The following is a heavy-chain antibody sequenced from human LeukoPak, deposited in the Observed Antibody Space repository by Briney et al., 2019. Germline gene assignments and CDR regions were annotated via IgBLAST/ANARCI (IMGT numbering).Heavy chain of an antibody. V-gene: IGHV3-66*01. Sequence: PGGSRKLSNAASGCTANNRNRTGLRQAPGKGLEWVSVIYSRGSTHYADSVKGRFTISRDNSENTLYLQMNSLGAEDTAVYYCWNSPTLRYWVQRSLVTVSS. CDR2: IYSRGST. J-gene: IGHJ4*02. D-gene: IGHD1/OR15-1a*01. CDR3: WNSPTLRY. CDR1: GCTANNRN.